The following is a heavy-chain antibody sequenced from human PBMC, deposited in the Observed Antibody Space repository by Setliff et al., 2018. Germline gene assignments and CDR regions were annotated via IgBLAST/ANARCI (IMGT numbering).Heavy chain of an antibody. D-gene: IGHD2-15*01. V-gene: IGHV3-11*01. J-gene: IGHJ4*02. CDR1: GFTFSDYY. CDR3: ARDPYAYCSGGTCYLRYFDY. Sequence: GSLRLSCAASGFTFSDYYMSWIRQAPGKGLEWVSYISSSGNTIYYADSVKGRFTISRDNAKNSLYLQMNSLRAEDTAVFYCARDPYAYCSGGTCYLRYFDYWGQGTLVTFSS. CDR2: ISSSGNTI.